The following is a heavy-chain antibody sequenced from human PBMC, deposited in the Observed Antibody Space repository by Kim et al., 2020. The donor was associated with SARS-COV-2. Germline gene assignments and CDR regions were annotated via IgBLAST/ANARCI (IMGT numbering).Heavy chain of an antibody. J-gene: IGHJ6*02. V-gene: IGHV1-24*01. Sequence: ASVKVSCKVSGYTLTELSMHWVRQAPGKGLEWMGGFDPDDGETIYAQKFQGRVTMTEDTSTDTAYMELSSLRSEDTAVYYCATDRSAAAGTQRGYAPTYYYYGMDVWGQGTTVTVSS. CDR2: FDPDDGET. CDR1: GYTLTELS. D-gene: IGHD6-13*01. CDR3: ATDRSAAAGTQRGYAPTYYYYGMDV.